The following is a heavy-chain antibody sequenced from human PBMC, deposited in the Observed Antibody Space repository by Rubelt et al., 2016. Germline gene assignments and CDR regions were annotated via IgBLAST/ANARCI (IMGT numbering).Heavy chain of an antibody. CDR3: AGGHGTAIDY. CDR1: GGSFSRYY. V-gene: IGHV4-34*01. D-gene: IGHD1-1*01. J-gene: IGHJ4*02. CDR2: INHSGST. Sequence: QVQLQQWGAGLLKPSETLSLTCAVSGGSFSRYYWSWIRQPPGKGLEWIGEINHSGSTNYNPSLNNRVTISVDTSKNQFSLQLTSVTAADTAVYYCAGGHGTAIDYWDLGTLVTVSS.